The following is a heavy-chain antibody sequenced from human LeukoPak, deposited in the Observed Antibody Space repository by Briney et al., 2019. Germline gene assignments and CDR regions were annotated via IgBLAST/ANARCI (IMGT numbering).Heavy chain of an antibody. J-gene: IGHJ4*02. CDR2: FDPEDGET. Sequence: ASVNVSCKVSGYTLTELSMHWVRQAPGKGLEWMGGFDPEDGETIYAQKFQGRVTMTEDTSTDTAYMELSSLRSEDTAVYYCATLLLSRGYSYGFDYWGQGTLVTVSS. CDR1: GYTLTELS. D-gene: IGHD5-18*01. CDR3: ATLLLSRGYSYGFDY. V-gene: IGHV1-24*01.